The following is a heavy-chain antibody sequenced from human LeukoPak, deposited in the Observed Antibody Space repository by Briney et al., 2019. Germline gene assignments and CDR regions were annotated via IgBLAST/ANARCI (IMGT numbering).Heavy chain of an antibody. CDR3: ARDVEVTLGSFDY. CDR1: DYSLSSGYY. J-gene: IGHJ4*02. V-gene: IGHV4-38-2*02. D-gene: IGHD4-11*01. CDR2: IYHSGST. Sequence: SETLSLTCTVSDYSLSSGYYWGWIRPFPGKGLEWIGNIYHSGSTYYNPSLKSRATMSVDTSKNQFSLNVTSVTASDTAVYYCARDVEVTLGSFDYWGQGTLVIVSS.